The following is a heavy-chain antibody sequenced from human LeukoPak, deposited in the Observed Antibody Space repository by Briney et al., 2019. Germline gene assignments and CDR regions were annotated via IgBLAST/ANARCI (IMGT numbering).Heavy chain of an antibody. Sequence: SETLSLTCTVSGGSLSNYFWSWIRQPPGRGLEWIGYIFYSGTTNYNPSLKSRVTISVDTSKNQFSLKLSSVTAADTAVYYCAREVTGGDWFGPWGQGTLVTVSS. V-gene: IGHV4-59*01. CDR2: IFYSGTT. J-gene: IGHJ5*02. CDR3: AREVTGGDWFGP. D-gene: IGHD3-10*01. CDR1: GGSLSNYF.